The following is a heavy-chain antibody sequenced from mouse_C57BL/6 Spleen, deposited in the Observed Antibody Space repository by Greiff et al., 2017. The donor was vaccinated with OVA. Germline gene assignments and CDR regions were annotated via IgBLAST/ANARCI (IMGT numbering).Heavy chain of an antibody. J-gene: IGHJ4*01. CDR2: IYPGNSDT. D-gene: IGHD1-1*01. CDR1: GYTFTSYW. Sequence: VQLQQSGTVLARPGASVKMSCKTSGYTFTSYWMHWVKQRPGQGLEWIGAIYPGNSDTSYNQKFKGKAKLTAVTSASTAYMELSSLTNEDSAVYYCTRASNGSKRAMDYWGQGTSVTVSS. CDR3: TRASNGSKRAMDY. V-gene: IGHV1-5*01.